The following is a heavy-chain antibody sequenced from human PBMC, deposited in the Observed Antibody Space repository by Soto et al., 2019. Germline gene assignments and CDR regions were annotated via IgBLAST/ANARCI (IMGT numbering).Heavy chain of an antibody. CDR1: GFTVSNNY. D-gene: IGHD1-1*01. V-gene: IGHV3-53*01. CDR2: IYSGGYT. Sequence: EVQLVESGGGLIQPGGSLRLSCAVSGFTVSNNYMSWVRQAPGKGLEGVSVIYSGGYTAYGDSVKGRFTISRDNSKNTFLLQSTCVGAAHMAVYYWGTSPGGGGYWGQGTLVTVSS. CDR3: GTSPGGGGY. J-gene: IGHJ4*02.